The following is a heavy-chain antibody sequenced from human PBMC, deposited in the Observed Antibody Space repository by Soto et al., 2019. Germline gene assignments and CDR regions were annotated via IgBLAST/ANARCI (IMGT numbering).Heavy chain of an antibody. CDR3: ARDAMIVVASGAFDI. Sequence: TGGSLRLSCAASGFTFSSYAMHWVRQAPGKGLEWVAVISYDGSNKYYADSVKGRFTISRDNSKNTLYLQMNSLRAEDTAVYYCARDAMIVVASGAFDIWGQGTMVTVSS. CDR1: GFTFSSYA. V-gene: IGHV3-30-3*01. J-gene: IGHJ3*02. D-gene: IGHD3-22*01. CDR2: ISYDGSNK.